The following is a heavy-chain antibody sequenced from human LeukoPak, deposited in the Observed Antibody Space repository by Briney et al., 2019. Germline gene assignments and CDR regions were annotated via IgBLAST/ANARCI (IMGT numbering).Heavy chain of an antibody. CDR1: GFTSSTYG. Sequence: GGSLRLSCAASGFTSSTYGMHWVRQAPGKGLEWVAFIRYDGSNDYYADSVRGRFSISRDNSKNTLYLQMSSLTPEDTAVYYCAKDLFTEWLPMDVWGKGTTVTASS. D-gene: IGHD3-3*01. CDR3: AKDLFTEWLPMDV. J-gene: IGHJ6*03. CDR2: IRYDGSND. V-gene: IGHV3-30*02.